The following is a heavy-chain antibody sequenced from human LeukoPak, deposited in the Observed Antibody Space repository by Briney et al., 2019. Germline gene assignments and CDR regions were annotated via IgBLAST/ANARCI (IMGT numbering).Heavy chain of an antibody. D-gene: IGHD2-21*01. CDR2: ISGSGGSA. J-gene: IGHJ4*02. CDR1: GFTFSSYA. V-gene: IGHV3-23*01. Sequence: GGSLRLSCAASGFTFSSYAMSWVRQAPGKGLEWVSAISGSGGSAYYADSVKGRFTISRDNSKNTLYLQMNSLRAEDTAVYYCAKIAEAVSSNYYFDYWGQGALVTVSS. CDR3: AKIAEAVSSNYYFDY.